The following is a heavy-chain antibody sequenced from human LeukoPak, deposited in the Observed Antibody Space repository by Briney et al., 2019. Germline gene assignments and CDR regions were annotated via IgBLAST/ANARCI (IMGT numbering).Heavy chain of an antibody. V-gene: IGHV4-39*02. CDR3: ARDQVNWNFLDAFYI. Sequence: SETLSLTCTVSGGSISSSSYYWGWIRQPPGKGPEWIGSIDYSGSTYYNPSLKSRVTISVDTSKNQFSLKLSSVTAADTAVHYCARDQVNWNFLDAFYIWGQGTMVTVSS. J-gene: IGHJ3*02. CDR2: IDYSGST. CDR1: GGSISSSSYY. D-gene: IGHD1-7*01.